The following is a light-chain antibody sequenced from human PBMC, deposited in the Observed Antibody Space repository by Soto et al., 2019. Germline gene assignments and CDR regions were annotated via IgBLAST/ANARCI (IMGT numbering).Light chain of an antibody. CDR2: GVT. Sequence: QSALTQPPSASGSPGHSVTISCTGTSGDVGGYNYVSWYQQHPGKAPKLMIYGVTKRPSGVPDRFSGSKSGNTASLTVSGLQADDEADYYCSSYAGSNNPVVFGGGTKLTVL. CDR3: SSYAGSNNPVV. J-gene: IGLJ2*01. CDR1: SGDVGGYNY. V-gene: IGLV2-8*01.